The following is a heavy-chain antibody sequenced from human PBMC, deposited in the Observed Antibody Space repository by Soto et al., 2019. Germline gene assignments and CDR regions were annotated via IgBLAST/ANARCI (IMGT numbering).Heavy chain of an antibody. Sequence: SETLSLTCTVSGGSIGNSYWSWIRQSPGKGLEWIGYIYYSGSSNYNPSLNSRVFISLDTSKNQFSLNLSSVTAADTAVYYCAVGLAGDKVDSWGQGTLVTVSS. CDR3: AVGLAGDKVDS. CDR2: IYYSGSS. D-gene: IGHD6-19*01. J-gene: IGHJ4*02. CDR1: GGSIGNSY. V-gene: IGHV4-59*08.